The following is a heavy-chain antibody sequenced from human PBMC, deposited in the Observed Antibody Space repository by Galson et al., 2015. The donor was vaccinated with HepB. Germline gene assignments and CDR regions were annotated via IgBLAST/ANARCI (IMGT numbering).Heavy chain of an antibody. V-gene: IGHV4-38-2*02. Sequence: LSLTCTVSGYSISSGYYWGWIRQPPGKGLEWIGSIYHSGSTYYNPSLKSRVTISVDTSKNQFSLKLSSVTAADTAVYYCARDLSLSYFDYWGQGTLVTVSS. CDR1: GYSISSGYY. D-gene: IGHD5/OR15-5a*01. CDR3: ARDLSLSYFDY. J-gene: IGHJ4*02. CDR2: IYHSGST.